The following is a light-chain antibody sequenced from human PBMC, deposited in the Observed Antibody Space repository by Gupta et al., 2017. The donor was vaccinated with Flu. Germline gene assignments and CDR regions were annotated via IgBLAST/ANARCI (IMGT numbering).Light chain of an antibody. Sequence: DIVLTQTSLSSPVTLGQPAAISCRSTQSLVYRDGKTYLSWLQQRPGQPPRLLIYQISNRFSGVPDRFSGSGAGTEFTLTISRVEAEDVGVYYCMQAVQFPYSFGQGTKLEIK. CDR3: MQAVQFPYS. CDR1: QSLVYRDGKTY. J-gene: IGKJ2*03. V-gene: IGKV2-24*01. CDR2: QIS.